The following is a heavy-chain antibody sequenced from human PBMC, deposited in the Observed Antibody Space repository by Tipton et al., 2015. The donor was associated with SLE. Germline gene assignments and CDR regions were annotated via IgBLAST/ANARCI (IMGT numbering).Heavy chain of an antibody. Sequence: TLSLTCTVSGVSISSYYWSWIRQPPGKGLEWIGYIYYSGSTNYNPSLKSRVTISVDTSKNQFSLKLSSVTAADTAVYYCARVNPGYYDFWSGSLNWFDPWGQGTLVTVSS. V-gene: IGHV4-59*01. D-gene: IGHD3-3*01. CDR1: GVSISSYY. J-gene: IGHJ5*02. CDR3: ARVNPGYYDFWSGSLNWFDP. CDR2: IYYSGST.